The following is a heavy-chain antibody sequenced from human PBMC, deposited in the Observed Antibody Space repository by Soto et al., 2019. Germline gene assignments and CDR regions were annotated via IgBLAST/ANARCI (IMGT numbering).Heavy chain of an antibody. D-gene: IGHD5-12*01. V-gene: IGHV1-69*13. CDR1: GGTFNNYP. Sequence: SSVKASCKASGGTFNNYPITWVRQSPGEGLEWMGGSIPIFGTANYAQKFQGRVTISVDESTSTAYMELSSLRSEDTAVYYCARGRGYSGDDHYYYFDMDVWGQGTTVTVSS. CDR3: ARGRGYSGDDHYYYFDMDV. J-gene: IGHJ6*02. CDR2: SIPIFGTA.